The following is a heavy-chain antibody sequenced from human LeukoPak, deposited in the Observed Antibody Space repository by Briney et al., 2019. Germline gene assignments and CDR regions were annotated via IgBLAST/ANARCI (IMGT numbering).Heavy chain of an antibody. J-gene: IGHJ5*02. Sequence: LEWVSGIPSSGPITYYADSVKGRFTISRDNSKNTLYLQMNSLTAEDTGVYYCANRVAQHDSWGQGTLVTVSS. V-gene: IGHV3-23*01. CDR2: IPSSGPIT. CDR3: ANRVAQHDS. D-gene: IGHD2-15*01.